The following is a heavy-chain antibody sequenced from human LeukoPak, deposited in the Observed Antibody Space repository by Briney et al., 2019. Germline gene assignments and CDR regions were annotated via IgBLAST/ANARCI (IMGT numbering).Heavy chain of an antibody. D-gene: IGHD4-17*01. CDR3: ARVTTGRGSTDY. CDR2: INHSGST. CDR1: GGSFSGYY. V-gene: IGHV4-34*01. Sequence: LETLSLTCAVYGGSFSGYYWSWIRQPPGKGLEWIGEINHSGSTNYNPSLKSRVTISVDTSKNQFSLKLSSVTAADTAVYYCARVTTGRGSTDYWGQGTLVTVSS. J-gene: IGHJ4*02.